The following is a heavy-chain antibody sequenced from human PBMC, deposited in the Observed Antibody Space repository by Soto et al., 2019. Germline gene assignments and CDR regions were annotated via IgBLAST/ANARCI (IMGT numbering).Heavy chain of an antibody. V-gene: IGHV1-58*01. J-gene: IGHJ5*02. CDR1: GFTFTSSA. CDR3: ARATSWWFDP. CDR2: IVVGSGNT. D-gene: IGHD5-12*01. Sequence: SVKVSCKASGFTFTSSAVQWVRQARGQRLEWIGWIVVGSGNTNYAQKLQGRVTMTTDTSTSTAYMELRSLRSDDTAVYYCARATSWWFDPWGQGTLVTVSS.